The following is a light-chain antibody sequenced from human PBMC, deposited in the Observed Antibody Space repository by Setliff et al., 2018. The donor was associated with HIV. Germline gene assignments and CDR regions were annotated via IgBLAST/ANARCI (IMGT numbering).Light chain of an antibody. CDR1: SSDVGGYDY. J-gene: IGLJ1*01. CDR3: CSYAGSYTFV. CDR2: GVS. Sequence: QSALTQPRSVSGSRGQSVTFSCTGASSDVGGYDYVSWYQQHPGKAPKLIIYGVSKRPSGVPARFSGFKSGNTASLTISGLQPEDEADYYCCSYAGSYTFVFGKGTKAPS. V-gene: IGLV2-11*01.